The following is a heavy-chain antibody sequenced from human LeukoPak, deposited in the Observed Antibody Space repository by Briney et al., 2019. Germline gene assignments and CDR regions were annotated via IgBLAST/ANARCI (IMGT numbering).Heavy chain of an antibody. Sequence: ASVKVSCKASGYTFTSYGISWVRQAPGQGLEWMGWISAYNGNTNYAQKLQGRDTMTTDTSTSTAYMELRSLRSDDTAVYYCARAREWLGADYYYYMDVWGKGTTVTVSS. CDR1: GYTFTSYG. CDR3: ARAREWLGADYYYYMDV. J-gene: IGHJ6*03. V-gene: IGHV1-18*01. D-gene: IGHD3-3*01. CDR2: ISAYNGNT.